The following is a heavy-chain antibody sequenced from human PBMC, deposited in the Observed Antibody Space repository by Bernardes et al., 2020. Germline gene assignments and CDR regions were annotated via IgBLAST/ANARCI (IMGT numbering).Heavy chain of an antibody. D-gene: IGHD3-10*01. CDR3: ARSPYGSGSYSEFDY. CDR1: GFSFSTYH. J-gene: IGHJ4*02. V-gene: IGHV3-48*01. CDR2: ISSRSSSI. Sequence: GSLRLSCAGSGFSFSTYHMNWVRQAPGKGLEWVSYISSRSSSISYADSVKGRFTISRDNAKNSLYLQMSSLRAEDTAVYFCARSPYGSGSYSEFDYWGRGTLVTVSS.